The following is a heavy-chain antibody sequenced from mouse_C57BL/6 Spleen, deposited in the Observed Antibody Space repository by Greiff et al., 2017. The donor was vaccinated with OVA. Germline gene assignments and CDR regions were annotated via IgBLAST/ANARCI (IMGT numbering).Heavy chain of an antibody. CDR1: GYTFTSYG. J-gene: IGHJ4*01. CDR2: IYPRSGNT. Sequence: QVQLKQSGAELARPGASVKLSCKASGYTFTSYGISWVKQRTGQGLEWIGEIYPRSGNTYYNEKFKGKATLTADKSSSTAYMELRSLTSEDSAVYVCAIIYDDYSYAMDYWGQGTSVTVSS. D-gene: IGHD2-4*01. V-gene: IGHV1-81*01. CDR3: AIIYDDYSYAMDY.